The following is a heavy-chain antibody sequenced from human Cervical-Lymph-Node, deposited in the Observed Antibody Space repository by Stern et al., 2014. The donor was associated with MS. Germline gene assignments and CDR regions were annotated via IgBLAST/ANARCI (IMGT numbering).Heavy chain of an antibody. CDR2: IDPNSDTT. J-gene: IGHJ4*02. V-gene: IGHV1-8*01. Sequence: VQLLESGAEVKKPGASVKVSCKASGYTFSNFDINWVRQATGQGLEWMGRIDPNSDTTRYAQKFQGRVTMTRDTSISPAYMELSSLRSDDTAVYYCARGREVYMVTSAFDSWGQGTLVTVSS. CDR3: ARGREVYMVTSAFDS. CDR1: GYTFSNFD. D-gene: IGHD2-21*02.